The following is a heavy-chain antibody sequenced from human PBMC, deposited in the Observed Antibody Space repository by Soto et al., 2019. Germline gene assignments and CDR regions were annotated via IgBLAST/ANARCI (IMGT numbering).Heavy chain of an antibody. CDR2: IDPSDSYT. CDR3: ARLGITIFSPYVMDV. CDR1: GYSFTNYW. J-gene: IGHJ6*02. V-gene: IGHV5-10-1*01. D-gene: IGHD3-9*01. Sequence: GESLKISCKGSGYSFTNYWISWVRQMPGKGREWMGRIDPSDSYTNYSPSFQGHVSISADKSISTAYLQWSSLKASDTAMYYFARLGITIFSPYVMDVWGQGTTVTVSS.